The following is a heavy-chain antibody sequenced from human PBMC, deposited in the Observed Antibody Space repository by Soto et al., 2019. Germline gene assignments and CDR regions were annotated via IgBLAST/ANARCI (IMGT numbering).Heavy chain of an antibody. V-gene: IGHV3-23*01. J-gene: IGHJ4*02. D-gene: IGHD6-13*01. CDR1: GFTFSSYA. CDR2: ISGSGGST. Sequence: EVQLLESGGGLVQPGGSLRLSCAASGFTFSSYAMSWVRQAPGKGLELVSAISGSGGSTYYADSVKGRFTLSRDNSTNTLYLQMNSLRAEDTAVYYCAKENGYSSSWFEFDYWGQGTLVTVSS. CDR3: AKENGYSSSWFEFDY.